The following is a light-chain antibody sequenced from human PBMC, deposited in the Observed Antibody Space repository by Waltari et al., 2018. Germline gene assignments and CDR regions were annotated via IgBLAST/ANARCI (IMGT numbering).Light chain of an antibody. CDR1: ALPKQY. J-gene: IGLJ2*01. CDR2: KDR. V-gene: IGLV3-25*03. Sequence: SYELTQPPSVSVSPGQTARITCSGDALPKQYAYWYQQKPGHAPVLVMYKDRKRPSGIPERFSGSSSGNTVTLTISGVQAEDEADYYCQSAESSGTYVVFGGGTKLTVL. CDR3: QSAESSGTYVV.